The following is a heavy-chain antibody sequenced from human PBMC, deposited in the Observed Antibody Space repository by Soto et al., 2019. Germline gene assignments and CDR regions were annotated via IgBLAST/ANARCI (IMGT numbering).Heavy chain of an antibody. J-gene: IGHJ5*02. V-gene: IGHV1-3*01. CDR1: GYTFTSYA. CDR2: INAGNGNT. CDR3: ARGPMVRGGRYNWFDP. Sequence: GASVKLSCKAAGYTFTSYAMHWVRQATRQRLEWMGWINAGNGNTKYSQKFQGRVTITRDTSASTAYMELSSLRSEDMAVYYCARGPMVRGGRYNWFDPWGQGTLVTGSS. D-gene: IGHD3-10*01.